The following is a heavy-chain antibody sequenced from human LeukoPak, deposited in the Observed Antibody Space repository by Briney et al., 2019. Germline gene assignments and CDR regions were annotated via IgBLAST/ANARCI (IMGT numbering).Heavy chain of an antibody. J-gene: IGHJ4*02. CDR2: IYHSGST. Sequence: SETLSLTCAVSGGSISSGGYSWSWIRQPPGKGLEWIGYIYHSGSTYCNPSLKSRVTISVDRSKNQFSLKLSSVTAADTAVYYCAREGGELHFDYWGQGTLVTVSS. V-gene: IGHV4-30-2*01. D-gene: IGHD1-26*01. CDR3: AREGGELHFDY. CDR1: GGSISSGGYS.